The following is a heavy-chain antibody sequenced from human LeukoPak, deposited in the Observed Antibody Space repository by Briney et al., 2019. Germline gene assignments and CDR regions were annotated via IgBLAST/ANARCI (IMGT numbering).Heavy chain of an antibody. CDR1: GGTFSSYA. D-gene: IGHD4-17*01. CDR2: IIPIFGTA. J-gene: IGHJ4*02. Sequence: REASVKVSCKASGGTFSSYAISWVRQAPGQGLEWMGGIIPIFGTANYAQKFQGRVTITADESTSTAYMELSSLRSEDTAVYYCAIYGDYGRRYFDYWGQGTLVTVSS. V-gene: IGHV1-69*13. CDR3: AIYGDYGRRYFDY.